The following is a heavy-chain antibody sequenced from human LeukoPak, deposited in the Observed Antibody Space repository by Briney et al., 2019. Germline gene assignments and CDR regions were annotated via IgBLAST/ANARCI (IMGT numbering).Heavy chain of an antibody. D-gene: IGHD6-19*01. CDR1: GFTFSSYA. Sequence: GGSLRLSCAASGFTFSSYAMTWVRQAPGKGLEWVSSISSSSSYIHYADSVKGRFTISRDNSKNTLYLQMNSLRAEDTAVYYCARDQGSGWDAFDIWGQGTMVTVSS. CDR2: ISSSSSYI. V-gene: IGHV3-21*01. CDR3: ARDQGSGWDAFDI. J-gene: IGHJ3*02.